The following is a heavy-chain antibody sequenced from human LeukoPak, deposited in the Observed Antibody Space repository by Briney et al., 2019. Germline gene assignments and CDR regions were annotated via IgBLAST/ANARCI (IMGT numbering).Heavy chain of an antibody. Sequence: SETLSLTCAVSGDSISSGSYSWSWFRQPPGRGLEWMGEINHVGGTNYNPSFKSRVTISVDTSKNHFSLKLTSVTAPTPAGIFCARSMIGGSYRRPHNKGFDYWGQGTLVTVSS. CDR2: INHVGGT. D-gene: IGHD1-26*01. CDR1: GDSISSGSYS. V-gene: IGHV4-30-2*01. CDR3: ARSMIGGSYRRPHNKGFDY. J-gene: IGHJ4*02.